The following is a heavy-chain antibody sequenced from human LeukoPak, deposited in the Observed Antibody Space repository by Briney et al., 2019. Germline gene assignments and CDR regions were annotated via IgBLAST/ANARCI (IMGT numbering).Heavy chain of an antibody. Sequence: SETLSLICTVSVGSISRSSYYWGWIRQPPGKGLEWIGSIYYSGSTYYNPSLKSRVTISVDTSKNQFSLKLSSVTAADTAVYYCARRHRGYSYGYGDYWGQGTLVTVSS. CDR3: ARRHRGYSYGYGDY. CDR2: IYYSGST. CDR1: VGSISRSSYY. J-gene: IGHJ4*02. V-gene: IGHV4-39*01. D-gene: IGHD5-18*01.